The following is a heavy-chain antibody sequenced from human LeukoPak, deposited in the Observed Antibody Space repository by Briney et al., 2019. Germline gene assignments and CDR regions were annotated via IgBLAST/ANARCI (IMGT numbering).Heavy chain of an antibody. CDR1: GGSISSSSYY. D-gene: IGHD6-13*01. Sequence: SETLSLTCTVSGGSISSSSYYWSWIRQPPGKGLEWIGEINHSGSTNYNPSLKSRVTISVDTSKNQFSLKLSSVTAADTAVYYCARGSSSDDYYYYYGMDVWGQGTTVTVSS. CDR2: INHSGST. CDR3: ARGSSSDDYYYYYGMDV. V-gene: IGHV4-39*07. J-gene: IGHJ6*02.